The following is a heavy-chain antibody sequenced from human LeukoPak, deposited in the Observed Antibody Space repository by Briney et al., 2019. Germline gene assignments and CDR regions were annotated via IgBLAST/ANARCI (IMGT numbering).Heavy chain of an antibody. V-gene: IGHV3-7*01. CDR2: TKQDGSEK. CDR3: AREGRGGFDI. J-gene: IGHJ3*02. CDR1: GFTFSAYW. Sequence: PGGSLRLSCAASGFTFSAYWLSWIRQAPGKGLEWVANTKQDGSEKDYVGSVRGRFTISRDNAKNSVYLQMNSVRAEDTAVYYCAREGRGGFDIWGQGTMVTVSS. D-gene: IGHD6-25*01.